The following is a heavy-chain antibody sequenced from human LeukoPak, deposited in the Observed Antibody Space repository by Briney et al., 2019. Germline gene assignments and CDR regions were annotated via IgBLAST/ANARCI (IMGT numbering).Heavy chain of an antibody. CDR3: ARGPLLGAFDI. D-gene: IGHD3-16*01. J-gene: IGHJ3*02. CDR1: GGSISSGDYY. CDR2: IDYSGST. Sequence: SQTLSLTCTVSGGSISSGDYYWSRIRQPPGKGLEWIGYIDYSGSTYYNPSLKSRVTISVDTSKNQFSLKLSSVTAADTAVYYCARGPLLGAFDIWGQGTMVTVSS. V-gene: IGHV4-30-4*08.